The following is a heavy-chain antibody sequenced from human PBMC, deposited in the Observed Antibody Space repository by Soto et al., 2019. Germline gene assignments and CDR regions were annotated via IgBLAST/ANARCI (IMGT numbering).Heavy chain of an antibody. J-gene: IGHJ6*02. CDR3: ARDLRFQGHDYADYLGYGMDV. D-gene: IGHD4-17*01. CDR1: GGSISPYY. V-gene: IGHV4-59*01. CDR2: IYYRGST. Sequence: NPSETLSLTCTVSGGSISPYYWSWIRQPPGKGLEWIGYIYYRGSTNYNPSLKSRVTILADTSKNQFSLNLNSVTTADTAVYYCARDLRFQGHDYADYLGYGMDVWGQGTTVTVS.